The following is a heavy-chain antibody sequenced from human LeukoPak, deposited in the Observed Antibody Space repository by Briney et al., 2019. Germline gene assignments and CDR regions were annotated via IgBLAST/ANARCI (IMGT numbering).Heavy chain of an antibody. J-gene: IGHJ3*02. Sequence: SETLSLTCTVSGGSISSSSYYWGWLRQPPGKGLEWIGSIYYSGSTYYNPSLKSRVTISVDTSKNQFSLKLSSVTAADTAVYYCASKFGEYSFDIWGQGTMVTVSS. D-gene: IGHD3-10*01. V-gene: IGHV4-39*07. CDR2: IYYSGST. CDR3: ASKFGEYSFDI. CDR1: GGSISSSSYY.